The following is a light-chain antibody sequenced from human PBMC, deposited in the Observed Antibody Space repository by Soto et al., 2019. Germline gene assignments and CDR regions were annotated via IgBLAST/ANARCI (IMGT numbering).Light chain of an antibody. J-gene: IGKJ1*01. V-gene: IGKV1-5*01. CDR2: DAS. CDR3: LQRNSYAYT. Sequence: DIRVTQPPSTQYSSGKDSDTIPFRASQSISTCLAWYRQKLGKAPKLLIYDASSLQSGVPSRFSGIGSGTEFTLTITSLQPEDFATYYCLQRNSYAYTFGQGTKVDIK. CDR1: QSISTC.